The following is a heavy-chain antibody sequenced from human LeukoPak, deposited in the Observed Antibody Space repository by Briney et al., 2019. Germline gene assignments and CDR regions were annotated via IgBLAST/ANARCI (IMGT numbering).Heavy chain of an antibody. CDR1: GCSISSYY. Sequence: SETLSLTCTVSGCSISSYYWSWIRQPPGKGLEWIGHIYYSGTTNYHPSLKSRVTMSVVTSKKQFSLKVSSVTAADTAVYYCARGFGDHGLNYFDYWGQGTLVSVSS. CDR3: ARGFGDHGLNYFDY. V-gene: IGHV4-59*01. J-gene: IGHJ4*02. CDR2: IYYSGTT. D-gene: IGHD4-17*01.